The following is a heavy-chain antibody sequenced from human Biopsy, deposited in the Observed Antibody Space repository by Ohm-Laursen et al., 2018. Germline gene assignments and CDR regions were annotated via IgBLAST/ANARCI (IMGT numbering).Heavy chain of an antibody. CDR2: INTSGGST. D-gene: IGHD4-17*01. J-gene: IGHJ4*02. V-gene: IGHV3-23*01. CDR3: AKPADSYGSEFYFDY. CDR1: GFTFSSYA. Sequence: GSLRLSCAAPGFTFSSYAMTRVRQAPGKGLEWVSVINTSGGSTHYAVSVKGRFTISRDNSKNTLYLRMNSLRAEDAAVYYCAKPADSYGSEFYFDYWGQGTLVTVSS.